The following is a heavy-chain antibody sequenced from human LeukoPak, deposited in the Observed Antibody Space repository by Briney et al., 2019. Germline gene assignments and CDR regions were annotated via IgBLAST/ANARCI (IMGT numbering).Heavy chain of an antibody. CDR1: GGTFSSYA. J-gene: IGHJ5*02. CDR2: IIPIFGTA. V-gene: IGHV1-69*13. D-gene: IGHD3-10*01. CDR3: ARSVGMVRVNWFDP. Sequence: SVKVSCKASGGTFSSYAISWVRQAPGQGLEWMGGIIPIFGTANYAQKFQGRVTITADESTSTAYMELSSLRSEDTAAYYCARSVGMVRVNWFDPWGQGTLVTVSS.